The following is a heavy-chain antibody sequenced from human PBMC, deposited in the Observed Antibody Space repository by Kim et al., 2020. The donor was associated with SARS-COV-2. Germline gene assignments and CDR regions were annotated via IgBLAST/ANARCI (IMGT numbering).Heavy chain of an antibody. D-gene: IGHD3-10*01. Sequence: NYNPSLKSRVTISVDTSKNQFSLKLSSVTAADTAVYYCARGLFGSGSYYLWGQGTLVTVSS. V-gene: IGHV4-34*01. CDR3: ARGLFGSGSYYL. J-gene: IGHJ4*02.